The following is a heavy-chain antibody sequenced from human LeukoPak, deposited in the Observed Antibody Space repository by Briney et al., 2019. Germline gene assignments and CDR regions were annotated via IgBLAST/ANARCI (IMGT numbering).Heavy chain of an antibody. D-gene: IGHD2-21*01. CDR3: AANTPRVVREDAFDI. J-gene: IGHJ3*02. CDR2: IVVGSGNT. Sequence: GTSVKVSCKASGFTFTSSAMQWVRQARGQRLEWIGWIVVGSGNTNYAQNFQERVTITRDMSTSTAYMELSSLRSEDTAVYYCAANTPRVVREDAFDIWGQGTMVTVPS. V-gene: IGHV1-58*02. CDR1: GFTFTSSA.